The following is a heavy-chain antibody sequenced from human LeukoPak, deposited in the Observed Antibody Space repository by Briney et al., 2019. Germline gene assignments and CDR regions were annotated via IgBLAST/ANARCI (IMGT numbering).Heavy chain of an antibody. CDR2: IIPILGIA. J-gene: IGHJ4*02. V-gene: IGHV1-69*04. Sequence: GASVKVSCKASGGTFSSYAISWLRQAPGQGLEWMGRIIPILGIANYAQKFQGRVTITADKSTSTAYMELSSLRSEDTAVYYCARADCSGGSCYLDYWGQGTLVTVSS. CDR3: ARADCSGGSCYLDY. D-gene: IGHD2-15*01. CDR1: GGTFSSYA.